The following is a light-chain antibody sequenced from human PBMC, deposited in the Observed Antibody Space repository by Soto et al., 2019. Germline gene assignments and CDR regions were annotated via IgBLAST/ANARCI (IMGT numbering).Light chain of an antibody. CDR1: QSISNW. V-gene: IGKV1-5*01. CDR3: QQYSSYST. J-gene: IGKJ1*01. Sequence: DIQLTQSPSTLSSSLGDRVTITCRASQSISNWLAWYQQKPGKAPKLLIYDASTLESGVPSRFSGGGFGTDFTLTISSLQPDDFATYYCQQYSSYSTFGQGTTGDIK. CDR2: DAS.